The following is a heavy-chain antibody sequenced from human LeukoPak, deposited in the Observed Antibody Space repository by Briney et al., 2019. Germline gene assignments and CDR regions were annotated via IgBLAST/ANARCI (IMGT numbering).Heavy chain of an antibody. CDR1: GFTFEDYG. Sequence: GGSLRLSCTASGFTFEDYGMSWVRQAPGKGLEWVSGINWSGRSTGYADSVKGQFTISRDNAKNSLYLQMHSLRAEDTAFYYCARALYSNSWYYFEYWGQGILVTVSS. V-gene: IGHV3-20*04. CDR2: INWSGRST. J-gene: IGHJ4*02. CDR3: ARALYSNSWYYFEY. D-gene: IGHD6-13*01.